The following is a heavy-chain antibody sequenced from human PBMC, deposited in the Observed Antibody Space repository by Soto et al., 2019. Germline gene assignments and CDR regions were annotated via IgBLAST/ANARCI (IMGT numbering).Heavy chain of an antibody. CDR3: VRGGVQDNYFGP. CDR1: GGSVDSGGFY. CDR2: IFHSGST. J-gene: IGHJ5*02. D-gene: IGHD2-8*01. V-gene: IGHV4-31*03. Sequence: QVQLQESGPGVVKPSQTLSLTCTVSGGSVDSGGFYWHWIRQHPGKGLEWIAYIFHSGSTHYNPSLXGXXTTSMDTSKNQFSLELSSVTAADTAVYYCVRGGVQDNYFGPWGQGTLVTVSS.